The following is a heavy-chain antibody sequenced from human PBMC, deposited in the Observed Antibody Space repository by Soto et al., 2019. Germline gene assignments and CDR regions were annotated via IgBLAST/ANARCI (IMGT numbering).Heavy chain of an antibody. Sequence: ASVKVSCKASGYTFTSYGISWVRQAPGQGLEWMGWISAYNGNTNYAQKLQGRVTMTTDTSTSTAYMELRSLRSDDTAVYYCARALVVVITSAPYYFDYWGQGTLVTVSS. CDR1: GYTFTSYG. CDR2: ISAYNGNT. CDR3: ARALVVVITSAPYYFDY. J-gene: IGHJ4*02. V-gene: IGHV1-18*04. D-gene: IGHD3-22*01.